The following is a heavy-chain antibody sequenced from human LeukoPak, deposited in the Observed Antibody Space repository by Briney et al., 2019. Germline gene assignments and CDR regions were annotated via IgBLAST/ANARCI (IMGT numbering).Heavy chain of an antibody. V-gene: IGHV3-48*03. Sequence: GGSLRLSCAASGFAFSSYEMNWARQAPGKGLEWVSYISSSGSTIHYADSVKGRFTISRDNAKNSLYLQMNSLRDEDTAVYYCARDRQRWLQLFDYWGQGTLVTVSS. CDR3: ARDRQRWLQLFDY. J-gene: IGHJ4*02. CDR2: ISSSGSTI. D-gene: IGHD5-24*01. CDR1: GFAFSSYE.